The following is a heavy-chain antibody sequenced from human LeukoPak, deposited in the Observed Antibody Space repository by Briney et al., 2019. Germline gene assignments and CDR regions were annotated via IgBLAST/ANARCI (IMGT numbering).Heavy chain of an antibody. D-gene: IGHD3-22*01. CDR3: AKSSGYRENYYYYYMDV. CDR1: GFAFSSYA. V-gene: IGHV3-30*02. CDR2: IRYDGSNK. Sequence: GESLRLSCAPSGFAFSSYAMHWVRQAPGKGLEWVTFIRYDGSNKYYADSVKGRFTISRDNSKNTLYLQMNSLRAEDTAVYYCAKSSGYRENYYYYYMDVWGKGTTVTVSS. J-gene: IGHJ6*03.